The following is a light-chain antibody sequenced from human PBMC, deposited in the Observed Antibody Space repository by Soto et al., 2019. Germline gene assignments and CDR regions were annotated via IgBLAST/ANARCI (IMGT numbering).Light chain of an antibody. CDR3: QQSHSKPIT. V-gene: IGKV1-39*01. J-gene: IGKJ5*01. CDR2: AAS. Sequence: DIQMTQSPSSLSASVGDRVTITCRTSQSIISYLNWYQQKPGKAPKLLIYAASRLQSGVPSRFRGSGSGTDFSLTITNLQPEDFATYFCQQSHSKPITFGQGTRLEI. CDR1: QSIISY.